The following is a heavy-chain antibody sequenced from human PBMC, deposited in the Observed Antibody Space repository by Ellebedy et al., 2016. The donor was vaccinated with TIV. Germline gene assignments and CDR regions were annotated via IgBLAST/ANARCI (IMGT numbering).Heavy chain of an antibody. CDR3: ARELGHDNWYFDL. J-gene: IGHJ2*01. CDR2: VAADGGAK. V-gene: IGHV3-30*03. CDR1: GFTFSTNW. Sequence: GESLKISCAASGFTFSTNWMHWVRQAPGKGLEWVAVVAADGGAKFYADSVKGQFTISRDNAKETVDLQMNGLTTDDTAMYYCARELGHDNWYFDLWGRGILVTVSS. D-gene: IGHD1-1*01.